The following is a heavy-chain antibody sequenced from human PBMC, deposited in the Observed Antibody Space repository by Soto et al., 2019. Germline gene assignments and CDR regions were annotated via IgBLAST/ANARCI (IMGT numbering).Heavy chain of an antibody. D-gene: IGHD2-15*01. CDR2: INSDGSST. Sequence: GGSLRLSCAASGFTFTSYAMNWVRLAPGKGLEWVSRINSDGSSTSYADSVKGRFTISRDNAKNTLYLQMNSLRAEDTAVYYCVRTSLVVAAATREDYWGQGTLVTVSS. J-gene: IGHJ4*02. CDR3: VRTSLVVAAATREDY. CDR1: GFTFTSYA. V-gene: IGHV3-74*01.